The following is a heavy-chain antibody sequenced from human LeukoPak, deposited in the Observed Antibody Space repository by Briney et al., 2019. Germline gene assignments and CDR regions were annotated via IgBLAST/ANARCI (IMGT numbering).Heavy chain of an antibody. J-gene: IGHJ4*02. V-gene: IGHV3-7*01. D-gene: IGHD3-22*01. CDR3: ATSLRLCYYDSSAYYAH. Sequence: GGPLRLSCAASGFTFSSYWMTWVRQAPGKGLEWVANIKQDGSEKYYVDSVKGRFTISRDNAKNSLYLQMNSLRAEDTAVYYCATSLRLCYYDSSAYYAHWGQGTLVTVSS. CDR1: GFTFSSYW. CDR2: IKQDGSEK.